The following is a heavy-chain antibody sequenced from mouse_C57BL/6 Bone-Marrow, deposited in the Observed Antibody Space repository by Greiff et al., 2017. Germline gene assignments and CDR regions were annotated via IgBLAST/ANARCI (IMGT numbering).Heavy chain of an antibody. CDR2: ILPGSGST. CDR3: AGPLYDPYYFDY. Sequence: QVQLQQSGAELMKPGASVKLSCKATGYTFTGYWIEWVKQRPGHGLEWIGEILPGSGSTYYNEKFKGKATFTADTSSNTAYMQLRSLTTEDSAIFYCAGPLYDPYYFDYWGQGTTLTVSS. V-gene: IGHV1-9*01. CDR1: GYTFTGYW. J-gene: IGHJ2*01. D-gene: IGHD2-12*01.